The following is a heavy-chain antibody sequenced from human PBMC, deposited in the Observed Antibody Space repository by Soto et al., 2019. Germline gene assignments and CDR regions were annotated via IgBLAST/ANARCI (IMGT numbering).Heavy chain of an antibody. CDR3: ARQAGLKYSSGWYSFLGQTHAGDYYYYYGMDV. CDR2: IYPGDSDT. D-gene: IGHD6-19*01. J-gene: IGHJ6*02. V-gene: IGHV5-51*01. CDR1: GYSFTSYW. Sequence: GESLKISCKGSGYSFTSYWIGWVRQMPGKGLEWMGIIYPGDSDTRYSPSFQGQVTISADKSIGTAYLQWSSLKASDTAMYYCARQAGLKYSSGWYSFLGQTHAGDYYYYYGMDVWGQGTTVTVSS.